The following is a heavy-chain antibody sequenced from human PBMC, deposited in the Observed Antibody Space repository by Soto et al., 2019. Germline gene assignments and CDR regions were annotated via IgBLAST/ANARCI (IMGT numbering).Heavy chain of an antibody. CDR3: ARSTSYGAYLAFDF. Sequence: PGGSLRLSCAASGFTFTTYWMSWVRQAPGKGLEWVANINQYGTEKYYVDSVKGRFTVSRDNADNSLYLQLSSLRAEDTAVYFCARSTSYGAYLAFDFWGQGTLVTVSS. J-gene: IGHJ4*02. CDR2: INQYGTEK. D-gene: IGHD4-17*01. V-gene: IGHV3-7*01. CDR1: GFTFTTYW.